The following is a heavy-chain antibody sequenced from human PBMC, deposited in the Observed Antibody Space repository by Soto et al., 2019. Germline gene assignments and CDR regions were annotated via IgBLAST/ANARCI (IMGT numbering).Heavy chain of an antibody. V-gene: IGHV3-30*03. Sequence: GGSLRLSCAASGFTFSNYGMDWVRQAPGKGLEWVAVISSDGTNKYYADSVKGRFTISRDNSKNRLYLQMNSLRAEDTAVYYCARAGVCSGGSCYSLSPYYFDYWGQGTLVTVSS. CDR2: ISSDGTNK. D-gene: IGHD2-15*01. CDR3: ARAGVCSGGSCYSLSPYYFDY. CDR1: GFTFSNYG. J-gene: IGHJ4*02.